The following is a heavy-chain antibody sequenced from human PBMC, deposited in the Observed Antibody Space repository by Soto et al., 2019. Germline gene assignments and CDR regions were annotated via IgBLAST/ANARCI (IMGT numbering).Heavy chain of an antibody. CDR2: IYYRGNT. Sequence: PSETLSLTCSVSGDSISSGDYHWRWLRQPPGKGLEWIGSIYYRGNTYYNPSLQTRVTISLDTSKSQFSLRLNSVTAADSAVYFCSRLEGLATISYYFDFWGQGAQVTVSS. CDR3: SRLEGLATISYYFDF. CDR1: GDSISSGDYH. D-gene: IGHD3-9*01. V-gene: IGHV4-39*01. J-gene: IGHJ4*02.